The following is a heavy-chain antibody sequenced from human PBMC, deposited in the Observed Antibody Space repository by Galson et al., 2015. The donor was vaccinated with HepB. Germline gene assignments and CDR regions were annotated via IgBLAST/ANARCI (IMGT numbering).Heavy chain of an antibody. CDR1: GGSISSSSYY. Sequence: ETLSLTCTVSGGSISSSSYYWGWIRQPPGKGLEWIGSIYYSGSTYYNPSLKSRVTISVDTSKNQFSLKLSSVTAADTAVYYCASEIAVAGVYWGQGTLVTVSS. V-gene: IGHV4-39*01. CDR3: ASEIAVAGVY. D-gene: IGHD6-19*01. J-gene: IGHJ4*02. CDR2: IYYSGST.